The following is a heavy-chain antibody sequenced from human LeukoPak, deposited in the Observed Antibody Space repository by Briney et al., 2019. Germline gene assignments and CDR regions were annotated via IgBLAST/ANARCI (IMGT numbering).Heavy chain of an antibody. V-gene: IGHV1-69*13. D-gene: IGHD2-2*02. CDR2: IIPIFGTA. Sequence: SVKVSCKASGGTFSSYAISWVRQAPGQGLEWMGGIIPIFGTANYAQKFQGRVTITADESTSTAYMELCSLRSEDTAVYYCARPGGYCSSTSCYRGLLDYWGQGTLVTVPS. J-gene: IGHJ4*02. CDR1: GGTFSSYA. CDR3: ARPGGYCSSTSCYRGLLDY.